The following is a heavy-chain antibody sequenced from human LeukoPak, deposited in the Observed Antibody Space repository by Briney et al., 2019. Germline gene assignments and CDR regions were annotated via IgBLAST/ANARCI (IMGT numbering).Heavy chain of an antibody. CDR2: IYYSGST. D-gene: IGHD2-2*01. CDR1: GGSISSYY. J-gene: IGHJ5*02. V-gene: IGHV4-59*06. CDR3: ARDKAPAAIGWENNWFDP. Sequence: PSETLSLTCTVSGGSISSYYWTWIRQHPGKGLEWIGYIYYSGSTYYNPSLKSRVTISVDTSKNQFSLKLSSVTAADTAVYYCARDKAPAAIGWENNWFDPWGQGTLVTVSS.